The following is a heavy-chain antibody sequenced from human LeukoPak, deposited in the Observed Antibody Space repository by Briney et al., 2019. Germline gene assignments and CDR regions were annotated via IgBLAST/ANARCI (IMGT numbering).Heavy chain of an antibody. V-gene: IGHV1-3*01. D-gene: IGHD3-10*01. J-gene: IGHJ3*02. CDR3: ARESVVRGVIEDI. CDR1: GYTFTSYA. Sequence: ASVKVSYKASGYTFTSYAMHWVRQAPGQRLEWMGWINAGNGNTKYSQKFQGRVTITRDTSASTAYMELSSLRSEDTAVYYCARESVVRGVIEDIWGQGTMVTVSS. CDR2: INAGNGNT.